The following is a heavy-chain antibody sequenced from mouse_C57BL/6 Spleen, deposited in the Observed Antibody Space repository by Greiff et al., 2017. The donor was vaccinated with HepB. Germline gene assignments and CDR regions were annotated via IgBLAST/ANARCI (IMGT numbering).Heavy chain of an antibody. J-gene: IGHJ2*01. Sequence: QVQLQQPGAELVKPGASVKLSCKASGYTFTSYWMHWVKQRPGRGLEWIGRIDPNSGGTKYNEKFKSKATLTVDKPSSTAYMQLSSLTSEDSAVYDRARDYYGSSYAGVFDYWGQGTTLTVSS. D-gene: IGHD1-1*01. CDR2: IDPNSGGT. CDR1: GYTFTSYW. CDR3: ARDYYGSSYAGVFDY. V-gene: IGHV1-72*01.